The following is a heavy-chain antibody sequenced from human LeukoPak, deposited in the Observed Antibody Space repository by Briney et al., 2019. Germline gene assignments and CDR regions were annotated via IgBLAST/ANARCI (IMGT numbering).Heavy chain of an antibody. D-gene: IGHD3-22*01. V-gene: IGHV4-34*01. CDR3: VRMYRYYYDSGGRYYFDY. CDR1: GGSFSGYY. Sequence: SETLSLTCAVYGGSFSGYYWSWIRQPPGKGLEWIGEINHSGSTNYNPSLKSRVTISVDTSKNQFSLKLSSVTAADTAVYYCVRMYRYYYDSGGRYYFDYWGQGTLVTVSS. J-gene: IGHJ4*02. CDR2: INHSGST.